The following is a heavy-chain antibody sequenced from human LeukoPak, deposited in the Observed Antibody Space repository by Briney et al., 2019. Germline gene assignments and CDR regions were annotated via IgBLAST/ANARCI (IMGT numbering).Heavy chain of an antibody. V-gene: IGHV3-48*03. J-gene: IGHJ4*02. CDR1: GFTFSSFE. CDR3: ARPRNIPRGGPFDS. CDR2: ISSGGSST. D-gene: IGHD2-2*02. Sequence: GSLRLSCVTSGFTFSSFEMSWVRQAPGKGLEWISYISSGGSSTYYADSVKGRFTISRDSATKTLFLQMNSLGGADTALYYCARPRNIPRGGPFDSWGKGTLVTVSS.